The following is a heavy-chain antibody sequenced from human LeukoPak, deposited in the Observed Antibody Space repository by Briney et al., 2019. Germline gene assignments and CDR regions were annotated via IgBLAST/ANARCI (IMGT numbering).Heavy chain of an antibody. V-gene: IGHV4-34*01. CDR1: GGSFSGYY. Sequence: SETLSLTCAVYGGSFSGYYWSWIRQPPGKRLEWIGEIKHSGSTNYNPSLKSRVTISVDTSKNQFSLKLSSVTAADTAVYYCARGQLVKGVYDFWSGYPSAFDYWGQGTLVTVSS. D-gene: IGHD3-3*01. J-gene: IGHJ4*02. CDR2: IKHSGST. CDR3: ARGQLVKGVYDFWSGYPSAFDY.